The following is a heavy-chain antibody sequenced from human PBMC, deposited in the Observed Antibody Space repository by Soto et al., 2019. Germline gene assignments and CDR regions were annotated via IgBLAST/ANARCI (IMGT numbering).Heavy chain of an antibody. CDR3: AKKLDY. CDR1: GFTFSSYG. Sequence: PGESLKISCAASGFTFSSYGMHWVRQAPGKGLEWVAVISYDGSNKYYADSVKGRFTISRDNSKNTLYLQMNSLRAEDTAVYYCAKKLDYWGQGTLVTVSS. J-gene: IGHJ4*02. CDR2: ISYDGSNK. V-gene: IGHV3-30*18.